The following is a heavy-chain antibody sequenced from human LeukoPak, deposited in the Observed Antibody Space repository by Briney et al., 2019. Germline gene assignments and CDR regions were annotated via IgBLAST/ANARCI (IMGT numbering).Heavy chain of an antibody. CDR1: GFTFSSYA. J-gene: IGHJ4*02. V-gene: IGHV3-30-3*01. D-gene: IGHD1-26*01. CDR2: ISYDGSNK. Sequence: PGGSLRLSCAASGFTFSSYAMHWVRQAPGKGLEWVAVISYDGSNKYYADSVKGRFTISRDNSKNTLYLQMNSLRAEDTAVYYCARGGSSEWELLRSYDYWGQGTLVTVSS. CDR3: ARGGSSEWELLRSYDY.